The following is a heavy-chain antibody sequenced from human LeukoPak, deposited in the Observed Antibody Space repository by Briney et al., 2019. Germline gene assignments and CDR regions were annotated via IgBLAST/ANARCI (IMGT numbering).Heavy chain of an antibody. V-gene: IGHV3-48*02. CDR3: ASGGYDYGRD. CDR2: ISSSSGTM. CDR1: GFTFSRYS. Sequence: GGSLRLSCAASGFTFSRYSMNWVRQAPGKGLEWVSYISSSSGTMYYTASVKGRFTISRDNAKSSLYLQMNSLRDEDTAVYYCASGGYDYGRDWGQGTLVTVSS. D-gene: IGHD5-18*01. J-gene: IGHJ4*02.